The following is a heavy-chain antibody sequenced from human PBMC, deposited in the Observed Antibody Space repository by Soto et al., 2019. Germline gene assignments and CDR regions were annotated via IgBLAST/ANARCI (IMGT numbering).Heavy chain of an antibody. Sequence: QVQLVQSGAEVKKPGSSVKVSCKASGGTFSTYAITWVRQAPGQGLEWLGGSIPIFGTTDYARKFQGRVTITAAASPSTVFIELSSLPSEDTAVYYCARGVGAYYFDYWGQGTLVTVSS. J-gene: IGHJ4*02. V-gene: IGHV1-69*01. CDR3: ARGVGAYYFDY. CDR1: GGTFSTYA. D-gene: IGHD1-26*01. CDR2: SIPIFGTT.